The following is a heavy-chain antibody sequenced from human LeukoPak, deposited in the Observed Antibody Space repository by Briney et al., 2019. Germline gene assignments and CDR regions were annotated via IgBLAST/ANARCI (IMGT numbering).Heavy chain of an antibody. Sequence: GGSLRLSCAASGFTFSSYAMSWVRQAPGKGLEWVSVIYSGGSTYYADSVKGRFTISRDNSKNTLYLQMNSLRAEDTAVYYCAKDGAPLDSGSYYPFDYWGQGTLVTVSS. CDR1: GFTFSSYA. V-gene: IGHV3-66*01. D-gene: IGHD3-10*01. J-gene: IGHJ4*02. CDR2: IYSGGST. CDR3: AKDGAPLDSGSYYPFDY.